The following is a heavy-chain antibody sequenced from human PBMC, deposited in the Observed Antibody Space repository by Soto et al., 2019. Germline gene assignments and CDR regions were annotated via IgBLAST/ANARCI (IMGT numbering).Heavy chain of an antibody. D-gene: IGHD3-10*01. V-gene: IGHV3-7*01. J-gene: IGHJ4*02. Sequence: EVQLVESGGGLVQLGGSLRLSCAASGFTFSNYWMSWVRQAPGKGLEWVANIKQDGSEKYYVDSVKGRFTISRDNAKNSLYLQMNNLRAEDTAVYYCARDETYYYGSGPVGGQGTLVTVSS. CDR3: ARDETYYYGSGPV. CDR1: GFTFSNYW. CDR2: IKQDGSEK.